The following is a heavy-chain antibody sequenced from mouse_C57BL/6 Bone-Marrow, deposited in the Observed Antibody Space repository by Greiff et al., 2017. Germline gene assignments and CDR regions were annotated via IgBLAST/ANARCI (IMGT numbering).Heavy chain of an antibody. J-gene: IGHJ1*03. V-gene: IGHV5-2*01. CDR3: ARLSYDYEDFDV. CDR2: INSDGGST. CDR1: EYEFPSHD. Sequence: EVQLQESGGGLVQPGESLKLSCESNEYEFPSHDMPWVRKTPEKRLELVAAINSDGGSTYYPDTMERRFIISRDNTKKTLYLQMSSVRSEDTALYYCARLSYDYEDFDVWGTGTTVTVSS. D-gene: IGHD2-4*01.